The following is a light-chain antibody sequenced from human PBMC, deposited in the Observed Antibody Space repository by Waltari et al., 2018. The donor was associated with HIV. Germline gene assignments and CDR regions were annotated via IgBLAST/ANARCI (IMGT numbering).Light chain of an antibody. CDR2: AAS. V-gene: IGKV1-27*01. CDR3: QKYNSALT. CDR1: QGIHNY. Sequence: DVQMTQSPSSLSASVGDRVTIPCRASQGIHNYLVWYQQKPVKPPKLLIYAASTLQSGVPCRFIDSGSGTDFSLTISNLQPGDVATYYCQKYNSALTFGGGTKGEV. J-gene: IGKJ4*01.